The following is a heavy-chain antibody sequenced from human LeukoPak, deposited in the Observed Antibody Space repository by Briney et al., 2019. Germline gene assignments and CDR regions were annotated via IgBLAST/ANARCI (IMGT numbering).Heavy chain of an antibody. D-gene: IGHD4-23*01. J-gene: IGHJ4*02. CDR3: ARDNYGGPRFDY. CDR1: GVSFSGYY. Sequence: SETLSLTCAVYGVSFSGYYWSWIRQPPGKGLEWIGEINHSGSTNYNPSLKSRVTISVDKSKNQFSLKLSSVTAADTAVYYCARDNYGGPRFDYWGQGTLVTVSS. CDR2: INHSGST. V-gene: IGHV4-34*01.